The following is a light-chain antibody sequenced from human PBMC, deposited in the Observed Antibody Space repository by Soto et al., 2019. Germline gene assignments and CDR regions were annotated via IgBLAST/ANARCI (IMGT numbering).Light chain of an antibody. CDR2: GNN. V-gene: IGLV1-40*01. CDR3: QSYDNSLSAHGV. Sequence: QSVLTQPPSPSGAPGQRVTISCTGSSSNIGAGYDVHWYQQLPGTAPKLLIYGNNKRPSAVPDRFSGSKSGTSASLAITGRQPDDEADDYCQSYDNSLSAHGVFGGGTKVTVL. J-gene: IGLJ3*02. CDR1: SSNIGAGYD.